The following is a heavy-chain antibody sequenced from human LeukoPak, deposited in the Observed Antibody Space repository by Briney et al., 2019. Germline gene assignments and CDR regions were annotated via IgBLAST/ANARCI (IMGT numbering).Heavy chain of an antibody. D-gene: IGHD3-10*01. CDR1: SYTFTSYG. CDR2: ISAYNGNT. J-gene: IGHJ4*02. V-gene: IGHV1-18*04. CDR3: ARVGKYYYGSGRPDY. Sequence: ASVKVSCKASSYTFTSYGISCVRQAPGQGLEWMGWISAYNGNTNYAQKLQGRVTMTTDTSTSTAYMELRSLRSDDTAVYYCARVGKYYYGSGRPDYWGQGTLVTVSS.